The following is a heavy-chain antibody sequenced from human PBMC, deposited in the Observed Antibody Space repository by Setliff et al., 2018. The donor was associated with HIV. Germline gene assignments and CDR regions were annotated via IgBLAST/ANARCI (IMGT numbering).Heavy chain of an antibody. CDR2: INPNSGDT. V-gene: IGHV1-2*04. J-gene: IGHJ4*02. Sequence: ASVKVSCKASGYTFTGYYIHWVRQAPGQGLEWMGWINPNSGDTNYAQKFEGWVNMTRDTSINTAHMYLTRVKSDDTAVYYCARQLSPDVRLTLIRGVSVLAYWGQGTLVTVSS. D-gene: IGHD3-10*01. CDR3: ARQLSPDVRLTLIRGVSVLAY. CDR1: GYTFTGYY.